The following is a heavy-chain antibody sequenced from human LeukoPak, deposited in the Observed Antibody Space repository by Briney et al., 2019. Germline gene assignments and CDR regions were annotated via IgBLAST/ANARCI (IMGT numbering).Heavy chain of an antibody. Sequence: GGSLRLSCAAFGFTFSSYAMSWVRQAPGKGLEWVSAISGSGGSTYYADSVKGRFTISRDNSKNTLYLQMNSLRAEGTAVYYCANWGEYSSGWYSRVDTLDYWGQGTLVTVSS. CDR3: ANWGEYSSGWYSRVDTLDY. CDR2: ISGSGGST. V-gene: IGHV3-23*01. J-gene: IGHJ4*02. CDR1: GFTFSSYA. D-gene: IGHD6-19*01.